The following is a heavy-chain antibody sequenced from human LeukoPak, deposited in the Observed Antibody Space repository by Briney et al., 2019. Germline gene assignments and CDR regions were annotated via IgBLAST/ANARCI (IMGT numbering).Heavy chain of an antibody. V-gene: IGHV3-7*01. CDR2: IKQDGSEK. Sequence: GGSLRLSCAASGFTFSSYWMHWVRQAPGKGLEWVANIKQDGSEKYYVDSVKGRFTISRDNAKNSLYLQMNSLRAENTAVYSCVRDGDTSGYTNWGQGTLVTVSS. J-gene: IGHJ4*02. CDR1: GFTFSSYW. D-gene: IGHD3-22*01. CDR3: VRDGDTSGYTN.